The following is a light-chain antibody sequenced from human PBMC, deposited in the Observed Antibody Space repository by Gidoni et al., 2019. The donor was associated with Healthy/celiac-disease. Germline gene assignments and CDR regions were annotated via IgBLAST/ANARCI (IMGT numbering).Light chain of an antibody. CDR2: KAS. V-gene: IGKV1-5*03. CDR1: QSTSSW. J-gene: IGKJ5*01. Sequence: DIQMTQSPSTLSASVGDRVTITCRASQSTSSWLAWYQQKPGKAPKLLIYKASSLERGVPSRFSGSGSGTEFTLTISSLQPDDFATYYCQQYNSYPITFGQGTRLEIK. CDR3: QQYNSYPIT.